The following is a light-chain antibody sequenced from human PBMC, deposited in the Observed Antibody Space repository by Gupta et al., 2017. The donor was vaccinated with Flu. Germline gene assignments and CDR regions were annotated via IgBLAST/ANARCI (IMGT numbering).Light chain of an antibody. Sequence: DIQMTQSPSTLSVSVGDRVTITCRTSQSISSWLAWFQQKPGKVPKLLLYKASTSQSGVPSRPTGSGSGTEFTLTISSLQPDDSATYHCQQFNSYPWTFGQGTKVDIK. CDR3: QQFNSYPWT. V-gene: IGKV1-5*03. CDR2: KAS. CDR1: QSISSW. J-gene: IGKJ1*01.